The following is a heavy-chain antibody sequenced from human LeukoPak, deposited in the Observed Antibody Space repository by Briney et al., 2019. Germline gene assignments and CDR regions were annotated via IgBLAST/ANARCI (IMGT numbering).Heavy chain of an antibody. J-gene: IGHJ4*02. D-gene: IGHD3-3*02. CDR2: INHRRST. V-gene: IGHV4-39*01. CDR3: ARGQFWSGYSI. CDR1: GGSISSSGYY. Sequence: PSETLSLTCTVSGGSISSSGYYWGWIRQPPGKGLEWIGEINHRRSTNYNPSLKSRVTMSVDTSKNQFSLNLSSVTAADTAVYYCARGQFWSGYSIWGQGTLVTVSS.